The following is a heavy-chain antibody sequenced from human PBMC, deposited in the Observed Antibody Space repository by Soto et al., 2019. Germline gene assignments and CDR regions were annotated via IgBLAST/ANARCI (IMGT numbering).Heavy chain of an antibody. J-gene: IGHJ4*02. D-gene: IGHD2-15*01. CDR2: IYYSGST. Sequence: ETLSLTCTVSGGSISSYYWSWIRQPPGKGLEWIGYIYYSGSTNYNPSLKSRVTISVDTSKNQFSLKLSSVTAADTAVYYCARAGAATLSDYWGQGTLVTVSS. CDR3: ARAGAATLSDY. CDR1: GGSISSYY. V-gene: IGHV4-59*01.